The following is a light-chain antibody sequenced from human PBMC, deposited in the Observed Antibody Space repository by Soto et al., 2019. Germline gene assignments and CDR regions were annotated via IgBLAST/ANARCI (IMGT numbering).Light chain of an antibody. J-gene: IGKJ4*01. CDR3: QQYNSYSLFT. Sequence: DIQMTQSPSTLSASVGDRVTITCRASQSISSWLAWYQQKPGKAPKLLIYDASSLESGVPSRFSGSGSGIEFTLTISSLQPDDFATYYCQQYNSYSLFTFGGGTKVEIK. CDR2: DAS. CDR1: QSISSW. V-gene: IGKV1-5*01.